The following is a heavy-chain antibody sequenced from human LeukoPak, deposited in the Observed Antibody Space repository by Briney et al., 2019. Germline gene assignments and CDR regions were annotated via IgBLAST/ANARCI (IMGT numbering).Heavy chain of an antibody. V-gene: IGHV6-1*01. J-gene: IGHJ5*02. Sequence: SQTLSLTCAISGDSVTSNSAAWNWIRQSPSRGLEWLGRTYYRSKWYNDYAVSVKSRITINPDTSKNQFSLQLNSVTPEDTAVYYCTRGEAEELGWSDPWGQGTLVTVSS. CDR1: GDSVTSNSAA. D-gene: IGHD1-26*01. CDR3: TRGEAEELGWSDP. CDR2: TYYRSKWYN.